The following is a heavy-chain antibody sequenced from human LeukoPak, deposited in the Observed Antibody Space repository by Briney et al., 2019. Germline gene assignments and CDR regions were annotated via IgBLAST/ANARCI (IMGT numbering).Heavy chain of an antibody. Sequence: PGRSLRLSCAASGFTFSSYSMNWVRQAPGKGLEWVSSISSSSSYINYADSVKGRFTISRDNAKNSLYLQMNSLRAEDTAVYYCARDSTLAARCAFDIWGQGTMVTVSS. CDR3: ARDSTLAARCAFDI. CDR1: GFTFSSYS. J-gene: IGHJ3*02. V-gene: IGHV3-21*01. CDR2: ISSSSSYI. D-gene: IGHD6-6*01.